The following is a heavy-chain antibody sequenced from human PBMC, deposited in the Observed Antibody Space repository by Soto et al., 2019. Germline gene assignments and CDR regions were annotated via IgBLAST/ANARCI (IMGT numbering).Heavy chain of an antibody. J-gene: IGHJ4*02. CDR1: GGSFSGYT. Sequence: QVQLQQWGAGLLKPSETLSLTCAVYGGSFSGYTWIWIRQPPGKGLEWIGEINHSGTTNHNPSLKSRVIISVDTSKKQFSLRLTSATAADTAVYYCARGSDYTSSFDYWGQGTLVTVSS. D-gene: IGHD3-16*01. CDR3: ARGSDYTSSFDY. V-gene: IGHV4-34*01. CDR2: INHSGTT.